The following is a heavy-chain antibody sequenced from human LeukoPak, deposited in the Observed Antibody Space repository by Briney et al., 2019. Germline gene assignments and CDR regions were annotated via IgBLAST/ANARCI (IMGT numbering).Heavy chain of an antibody. J-gene: IGHJ4*02. Sequence: SVKVSCKASGGTFSSYAISWVRQAPGQGLEWMGGIIPIFGTANYAQKFQGRVTITADESTSTAYMELSSLRSEDTAVYYCARANTVVTHFDYWGQGTLVTVSS. D-gene: IGHD4-23*01. CDR3: ARANTVVTHFDY. CDR2: IIPIFGTA. CDR1: GGTFSSYA. V-gene: IGHV1-69*13.